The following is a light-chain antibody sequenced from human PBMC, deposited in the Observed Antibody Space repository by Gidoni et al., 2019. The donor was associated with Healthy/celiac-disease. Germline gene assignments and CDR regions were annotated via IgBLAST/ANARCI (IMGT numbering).Light chain of an antibody. CDR3: QQSYSTRWT. V-gene: IGKV1-39*01. CDR2: AAS. J-gene: IGKJ1*01. CDR1: QSISSY. Sequence: DIQMTQSPSSLSASVGDRVTITCRASQSISSYLNWYQQKPGQAPKLLIYAASSLQSGVPSRFRGSGSGTDFTLTISSLQPEDFATYYCQQSYSTRWTFGQGTKVEIK.